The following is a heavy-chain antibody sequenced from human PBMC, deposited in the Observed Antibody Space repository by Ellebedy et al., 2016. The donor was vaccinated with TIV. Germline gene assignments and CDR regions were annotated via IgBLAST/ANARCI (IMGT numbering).Heavy chain of an antibody. CDR2: IDPGDSDT. D-gene: IGHD3-10*01. V-gene: IGHV5-51*01. Sequence: GESLKISXQASGYTFTRFYIGWVRQVPGKGLEWVGIIDPGDSDTRYSPSFQGHVTVSADTSTNTAYLHWDSVSASDTAIYFCARHFASAHGVLSPGGYMDFWGKGTTVIVSS. CDR1: GYTFTRFY. CDR3: ARHFASAHGVLSPGGYMDF. J-gene: IGHJ6*03.